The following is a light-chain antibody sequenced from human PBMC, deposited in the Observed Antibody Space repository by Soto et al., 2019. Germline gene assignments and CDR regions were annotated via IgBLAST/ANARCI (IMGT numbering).Light chain of an antibody. V-gene: IGLV2-14*01. Sequence: QSVLTQPASVSASPGQSITISCTGTSSDVGGYNYVSWYQQHPGRAPKLMIYEVSNRPSGVSNRFSGSKSGNTASLSISGLQAEDEAGYYCNSFRSTTTTPYYGFGTGTKVTVL. CDR2: EVS. CDR1: SSDVGGYNY. CDR3: NSFRSTTTTPYYG. J-gene: IGLJ1*01.